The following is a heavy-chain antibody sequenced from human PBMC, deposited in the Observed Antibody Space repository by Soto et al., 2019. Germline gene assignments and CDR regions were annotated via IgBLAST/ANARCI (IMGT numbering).Heavy chain of an antibody. J-gene: IGHJ6*02. V-gene: IGHV3-23*01. CDR2: ISGSGDST. Sequence: EVQVLESGGGLVQPGGSLRLSCAASGFTFSSYAMSWVRQAPGMGLEWVSAISGSGDSTRYADSVQGRFTISRDTSKHTLYLQMNSLRAEDTAVYYCAKFYYGDYSYYYYGMDVWGQGTTVTVSS. CDR1: GFTFSSYA. CDR3: AKFYYGDYSYYYYGMDV. D-gene: IGHD4-17*01.